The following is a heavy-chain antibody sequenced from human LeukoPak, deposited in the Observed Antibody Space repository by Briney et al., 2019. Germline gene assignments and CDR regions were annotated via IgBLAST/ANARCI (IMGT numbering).Heavy chain of an antibody. D-gene: IGHD3-10*01. Sequence: GASLKVSCKASGYTFTGYYMHWVRQAPGQGLEWMGWINPNSGGTNYAQKFQGRVTMTRDTSISTAYMELSRLRSDATAVYYCATEPLNYYGSGKPFDYWGQGTLVTVSS. CDR2: INPNSGGT. CDR1: GYTFTGYY. CDR3: ATEPLNYYGSGKPFDY. V-gene: IGHV1-2*02. J-gene: IGHJ4*02.